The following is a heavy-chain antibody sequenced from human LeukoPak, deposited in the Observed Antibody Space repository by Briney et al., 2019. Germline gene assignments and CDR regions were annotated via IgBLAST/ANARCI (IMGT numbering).Heavy chain of an antibody. CDR1: GYTFTSYD. CDR2: MNPNSGNT. Sequence: ASVKVSCKASGYTFTSYDINRVRQATGQGLEWMGWMNPNSGNTGYAQKFQGRVTMTRNTSISTAYMELSSLRSEDTAVYYCARMYYDILTGYSMFDPWGQGTLVTVSS. CDR3: ARMYYDILTGYSMFDP. D-gene: IGHD3-9*01. J-gene: IGHJ5*02. V-gene: IGHV1-8*01.